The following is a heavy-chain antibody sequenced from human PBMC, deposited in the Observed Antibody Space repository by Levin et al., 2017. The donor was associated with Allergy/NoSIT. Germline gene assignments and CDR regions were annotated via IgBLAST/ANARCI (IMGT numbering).Heavy chain of an antibody. CDR2: IKRITDGGTT. CDR3: VAAAGGY. CDR1: GFTFSNVW. D-gene: IGHD6-13*01. V-gene: IGHV3-15*05. Sequence: GESLKISCAASGFTFSNVWMNWVRQAPGKGLEWVGRIKRITDGGTTDYAAPVKGRFIIPRDDSKNTLYLHLNSLITEDTAVYYCVAAAGGYWGQGTRVTVSS. J-gene: IGHJ4*02.